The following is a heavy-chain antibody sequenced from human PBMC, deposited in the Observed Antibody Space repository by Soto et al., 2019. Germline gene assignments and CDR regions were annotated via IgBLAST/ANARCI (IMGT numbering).Heavy chain of an antibody. CDR2: IYSGGST. J-gene: IGHJ1*01. Sequence: EVQLVESGGGLIQPGGSLRLSCAASGFTVSSNYMSWVRQAPGKGLEWVSVIYSGGSTYYADSVKGRFTISRDNSKNTLYLHMNSPRAEDTAVYYSEGDRVAGGYLEYFQHWGQGTLVTVSS. CDR3: EGDRVAGGYLEYFQH. V-gene: IGHV3-53*01. CDR1: GFTVSSNY. D-gene: IGHD6-13*01.